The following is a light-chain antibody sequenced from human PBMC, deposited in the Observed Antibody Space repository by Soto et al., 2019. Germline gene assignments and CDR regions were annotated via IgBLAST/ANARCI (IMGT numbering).Light chain of an antibody. J-gene: IGLJ2*01. CDR3: SSYSSDTTPVI. CDR2: DVT. Sequence: QSALTQPASVSGSPGQSITISCTGSSSDIRVYNYVSWYQQHPGKAPKLLIYDVTDRPSGVSNRFSGSKSGNTASLTISGLQAEDEADYYCSSYSSDTTPVIFGGGTKLPVL. CDR1: SSDIRVYNY. V-gene: IGLV2-14*03.